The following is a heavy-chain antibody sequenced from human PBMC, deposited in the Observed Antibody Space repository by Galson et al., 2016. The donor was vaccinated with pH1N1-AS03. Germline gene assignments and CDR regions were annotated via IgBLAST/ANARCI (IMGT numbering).Heavy chain of an antibody. D-gene: IGHD3-3*01. Sequence: SLRLSCAAFSGYVMNWVRQAPGKGLEWVSGISVSGSDTYYVDSVKGRFTISRDNSKNTLFLQMDSLRAEGTALYYCTAGHYTNFWGQGTLVTVSS. J-gene: IGHJ4*01. CDR2: ISVSGSDT. V-gene: IGHV3-23*01. CDR3: TAGHYTNF. CDR1: SGYV.